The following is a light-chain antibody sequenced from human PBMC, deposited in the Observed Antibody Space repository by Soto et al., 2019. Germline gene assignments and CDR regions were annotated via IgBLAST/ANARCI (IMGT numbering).Light chain of an antibody. CDR1: NIGGKS. V-gene: IGLV3-21*04. CDR2: YDS. Sequence: SYELTQPPSVSVAPGKTARITCGGNNIGGKSVYWYQQKPGQAPVLVIYYDSDRPSGIPERFSGSNSGNTATLTISRVEAGDEADYYCQVWDSSDVVFGGGTKVTV. CDR3: QVWDSSDVV. J-gene: IGLJ2*01.